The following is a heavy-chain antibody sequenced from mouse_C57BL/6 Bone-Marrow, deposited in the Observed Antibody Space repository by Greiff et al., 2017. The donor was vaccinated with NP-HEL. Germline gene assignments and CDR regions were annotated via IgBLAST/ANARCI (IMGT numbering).Heavy chain of an antibody. Sequence: VQLQQSGAELARPGASVKLSCKASGYTFTSYGISWVKQRTGQGLEWIGEIYPRSGNTYYNEKFKGKATLTADKSSSTAYMELRSLRSEDSAVYFCAGWLLPFWYFDVWGTGTTVTVSS. CDR1: GYTFTSYG. CDR3: AGWLLPFWYFDV. D-gene: IGHD2-3*01. CDR2: IYPRSGNT. J-gene: IGHJ1*03. V-gene: IGHV1-81*01.